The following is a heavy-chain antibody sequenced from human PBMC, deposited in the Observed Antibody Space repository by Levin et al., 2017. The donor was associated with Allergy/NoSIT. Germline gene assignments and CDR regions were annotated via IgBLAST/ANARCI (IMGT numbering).Heavy chain of an antibody. CDR2: ISSSSSYI. J-gene: IGHJ4*02. V-gene: IGHV3-21*01. CDR1: GFTFSSYS. Sequence: GESLKISCAASGFTFSSYSMNWVRQAPGKGLEWVSSISSSSSYIYYAGSVKGRFTISRDNAKNSLYLQMNSLRAEDTAVYYCARGASYGIPPDYWGQGTLVTVSS. CDR3: ARGASYGIPPDY. D-gene: IGHD5-18*01.